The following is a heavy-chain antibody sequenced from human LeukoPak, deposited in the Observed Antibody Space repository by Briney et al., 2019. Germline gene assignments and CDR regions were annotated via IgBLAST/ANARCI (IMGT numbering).Heavy chain of an antibody. J-gene: IGHJ4*02. CDR2: ISAYNGNT. D-gene: IGHD3-10*01. Sequence: ASVKVSCKTSRYTFTSYRISWVPQTPGQGLEMMGWISAYNGNTNYAQKPAGRVTMTTDTSTSTAYMELRSLRSDATAVYSCARVGSYGSGSSFDYWGQGTLVTVSS. V-gene: IGHV1-18*01. CDR3: ARVGSYGSGSSFDY. CDR1: RYTFTSYR.